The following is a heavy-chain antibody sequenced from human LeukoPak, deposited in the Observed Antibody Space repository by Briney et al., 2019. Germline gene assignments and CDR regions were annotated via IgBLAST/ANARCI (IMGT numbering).Heavy chain of an antibody. CDR1: GGTFSSYA. D-gene: IGHD6-13*01. CDR3: ARDSFNEGTAAAGNDY. CDR2: IIPIFGIA. V-gene: IGHV1-69*04. J-gene: IGHJ4*02. Sequence: GASVKVSCKASGGTFSSYAISWVRQAPGQGLEWMGRIIPIFGIANYAQKFQGRVTITADKSTSTAYMELSSLRSEDTAVYYCARDSFNEGTAAAGNDYWGQGTLVTVSS.